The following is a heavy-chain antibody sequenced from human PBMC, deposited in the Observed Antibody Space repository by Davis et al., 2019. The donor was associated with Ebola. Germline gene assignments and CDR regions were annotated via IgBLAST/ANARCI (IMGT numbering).Heavy chain of an antibody. CDR1: GYTFTGYY. J-gene: IGHJ4*02. V-gene: IGHV1-2*04. Sequence: AASVKVSCKASGYTFTGYYMHWVRQAPGQGLEWMGWINPNSGGTNYAQKFQGWVTMTTDTSTSTAYMELRSLRSDDTAVYYCAREKPPYSSGWYEGSNFDYWGQGTLVTVSS. CDR2: INPNSGGT. D-gene: IGHD6-19*01. CDR3: AREKPPYSSGWYEGSNFDY.